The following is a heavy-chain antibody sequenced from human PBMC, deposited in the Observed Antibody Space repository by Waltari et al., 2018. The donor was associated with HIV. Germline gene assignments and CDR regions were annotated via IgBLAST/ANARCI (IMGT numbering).Heavy chain of an antibody. Sequence: EVQLVESGGGLVQPGGSLRLSCAASGFTVSRCYMSWVRQAPGKGLEWVSVIYSGGSTNYADSVKGRFTISRDNSKNTLYLQMNSLRAEDTAVYYCAREEPDYSDSSGYPDYWGQGTLVTVSS. J-gene: IGHJ4*02. CDR3: AREEPDYSDSSGYPDY. CDR2: IYSGGST. CDR1: GFTVSRCY. V-gene: IGHV3-66*02. D-gene: IGHD3-22*01.